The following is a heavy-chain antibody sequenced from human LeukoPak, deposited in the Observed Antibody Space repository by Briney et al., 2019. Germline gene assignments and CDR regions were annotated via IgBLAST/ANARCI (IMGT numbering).Heavy chain of an antibody. CDR3: AREGPRGNSQFDY. J-gene: IGHJ4*02. V-gene: IGHV3-33*01. D-gene: IGHD2/OR15-2a*01. CDR2: IWYDGSNK. CDR1: GFTFSNYG. Sequence: GGSLRLSCAASGFTFSNYGMHWVRQAPGKGLEWVALIWYDGSNKYYTDSVKGRLTISRDNSKDTLFLQTNGLRAEDTAVYYCAREGPRGNSQFDYWGQGTLVTVSS.